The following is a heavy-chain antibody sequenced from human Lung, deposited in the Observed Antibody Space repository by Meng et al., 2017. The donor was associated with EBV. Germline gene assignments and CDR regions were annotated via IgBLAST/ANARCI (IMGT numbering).Heavy chain of an antibody. D-gene: IGHD3-3*01. CDR3: ARDSPVGGGHPPNCFDP. Sequence: QWSGSGLVNPSGTLSLTCAVSVGSISSNNWWSWVRQPPGKGLEWIGYIYFSGSTYYNPSLKSRITISVDTSNNQFSLKLSSVTAADTAVYYCARDSPVGGGHPPNCFDPWGQGTLVTVSS. CDR1: VGSISSNNW. V-gene: IGHV4-4*02. J-gene: IGHJ5*02. CDR2: IYFSGST.